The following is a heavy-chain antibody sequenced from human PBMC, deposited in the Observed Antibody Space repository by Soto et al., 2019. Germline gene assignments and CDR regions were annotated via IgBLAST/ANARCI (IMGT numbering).Heavy chain of an antibody. V-gene: IGHV3-30*18. CDR3: AKDHLETTVTTPSY. CDR1: GFTFSSYG. Sequence: QVQLVESGGGVVQPGRSLRLSCAASGFTFSSYGMHWVRQAPGKGLEWVAVISYDGNNKYYEESVKGRFTIPRDNFKNTLYLQMDSLRAEDTAMYYCAKDHLETTVTTPSYWGQGTLVTVSS. D-gene: IGHD4-17*01. CDR2: ISYDGNNK. J-gene: IGHJ4*02.